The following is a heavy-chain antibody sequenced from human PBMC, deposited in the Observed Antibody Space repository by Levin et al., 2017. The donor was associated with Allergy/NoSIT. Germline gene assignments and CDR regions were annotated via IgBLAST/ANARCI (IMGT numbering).Heavy chain of an antibody. Sequence: ETLSLTCTVSGGSISSSYWNWIRQPPGKGLEWMGYIYYSGSTNYNPSLKSRVTISVDTSKNQFSLRLSSVTAADTAVYYCARKTAFDIWGQGTMVTVSS. CDR1: GGSISSSY. V-gene: IGHV4-59*01. CDR3: ARKTAFDI. CDR2: IYYSGST. J-gene: IGHJ3*02.